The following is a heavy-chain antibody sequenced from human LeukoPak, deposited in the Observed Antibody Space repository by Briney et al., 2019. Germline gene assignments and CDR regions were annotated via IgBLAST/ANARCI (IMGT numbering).Heavy chain of an antibody. Sequence: PGGSLRLSCAASGFTFSDYYMSWIRQAPGKGLEWVSYISSSGSTIYYADSVKGRFTISRDNAKNSLYLQMNSLRAEDTAVYYCARPLLADYDILTGYPPMDVWGKGTTVTVSS. D-gene: IGHD3-9*01. V-gene: IGHV3-11*04. CDR2: ISSSGSTI. CDR1: GFTFSDYY. J-gene: IGHJ6*04. CDR3: ARPLLADYDILTGYPPMDV.